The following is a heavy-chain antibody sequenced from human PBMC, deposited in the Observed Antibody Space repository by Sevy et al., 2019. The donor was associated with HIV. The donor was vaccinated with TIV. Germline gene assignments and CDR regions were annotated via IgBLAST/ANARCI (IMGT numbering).Heavy chain of an antibody. CDR2: IFSGGST. Sequence: GGSLRLSCAVSGFTVSSNYMTWVRQAPGKGLEWVSVIFSGGSTYYADSVKGRFTISRDNTKTSLFLQMNSLSAEDTGVYYCVREGLGGFSYSLDCWGQGTLVTVSS. D-gene: IGHD3-16*01. V-gene: IGHV3-53*01. CDR3: VREGLGGFSYSLDC. CDR1: GFTVSSNY. J-gene: IGHJ4*02.